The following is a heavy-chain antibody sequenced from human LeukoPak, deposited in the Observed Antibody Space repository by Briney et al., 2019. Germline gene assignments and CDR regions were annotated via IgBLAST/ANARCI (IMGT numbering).Heavy chain of an antibody. CDR1: GGSISSSSYY. Sequence: PSETLSLTCTVSGGSISSSSYYWGWIRQPPGKGLKWIGSIYYSGSTYYNPSLKSRVTISVDTSKNQFSLKLSSVTAADTAVYYCAREDYYDSSGYYYGFDYWGQGTLVTVSS. D-gene: IGHD3-22*01. CDR3: AREDYYDSSGYYYGFDY. CDR2: IYYSGST. V-gene: IGHV4-39*02. J-gene: IGHJ4*02.